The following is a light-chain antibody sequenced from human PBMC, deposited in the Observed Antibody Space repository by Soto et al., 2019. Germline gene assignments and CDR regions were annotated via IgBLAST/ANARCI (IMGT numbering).Light chain of an antibody. CDR1: QSVSSY. V-gene: IGKV3-11*01. J-gene: IGKJ5*01. CDR3: QQRSKWPPIT. CDR2: DAS. Sequence: EIVLTQSPVTLSLSPGERATLSCRASQSVSSYLAWYQQKPGQAPRLLIYDASNRATGIPARFSGGGSGTDFTLTIDNLEPEDVAIYYCQQRSKWPPITFGQGTRLEIK.